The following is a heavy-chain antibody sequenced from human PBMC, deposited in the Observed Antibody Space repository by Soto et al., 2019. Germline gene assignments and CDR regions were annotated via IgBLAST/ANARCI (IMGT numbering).Heavy chain of an antibody. CDR2: IYYSGST. Sequence: PSQTMSLPWTVSGGSIGSLCGSWIRQPQEKGLEWIGYIYYSGSTNYNPSLKSRVTISVAQSKNQFSLKLTSWNAAATAVYSRASVFLDWLLIDNSVLAVWGKGTTVTVSS. J-gene: IGHJ6*04. CDR3: ASVFLDWLLIDNSVLAV. CDR1: GGSIGSLC. V-gene: IGHV4-59*11. D-gene: IGHD3-3*01.